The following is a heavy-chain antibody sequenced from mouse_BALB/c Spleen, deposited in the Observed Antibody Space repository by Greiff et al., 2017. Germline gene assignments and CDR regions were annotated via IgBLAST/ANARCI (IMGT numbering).Heavy chain of an antibody. D-gene: IGHD2-3*01. CDR2: IDPANGNT. CDR1: GFNIKDTY. Sequence: VQLQQSGAELVKPGASVKLSCTASGFNIKDTYMHWVKQRPEQGLEWIGRIDPANGNTKYDPKFQGKATITADTSSNTAYLQLSSLTSEDTAVYCCASYDGYYGAMDYWGQGTSVTVSS. CDR3: ASYDGYYGAMDY. J-gene: IGHJ4*01. V-gene: IGHV14-3*02.